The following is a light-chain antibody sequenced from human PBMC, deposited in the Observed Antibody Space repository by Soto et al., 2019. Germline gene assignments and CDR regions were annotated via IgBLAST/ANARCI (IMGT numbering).Light chain of an antibody. Sequence: QSVLTQPASVSGSPGQSITISCTGTNSDVGRYNYVSWYQQHPGKAPKLMIYGVSNRPSGVSNRFSGSKSGNTASLTISGLQAEDESDYYCSAYTSSTTVIFGGGTKLTVL. J-gene: IGLJ2*01. CDR2: GVS. CDR1: NSDVGRYNY. CDR3: SAYTSSTTVI. V-gene: IGLV2-14*01.